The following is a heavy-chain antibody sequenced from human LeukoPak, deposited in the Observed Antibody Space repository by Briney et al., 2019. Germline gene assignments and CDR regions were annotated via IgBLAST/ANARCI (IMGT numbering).Heavy chain of an antibody. CDR3: ARTMALNYDILTGYYTFDY. Sequence: ASVKVSCKASGYTFTSYGISWVRQAPGQGLEWMGWISAYNGNTNYAQKFQGRVTMTRDTSISTAYMELSRLRSDDTAVYYCARTMALNYDILTGYYTFDYWGQGTLVTVSS. D-gene: IGHD3-9*01. CDR1: GYTFTSYG. J-gene: IGHJ4*02. CDR2: ISAYNGNT. V-gene: IGHV1-18*01.